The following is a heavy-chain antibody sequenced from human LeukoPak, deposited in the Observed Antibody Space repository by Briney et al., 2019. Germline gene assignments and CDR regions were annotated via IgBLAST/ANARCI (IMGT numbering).Heavy chain of an antibody. D-gene: IGHD3-10*01. J-gene: IGHJ4*02. CDR3: ARGPYTMVQGVTRLFDY. Sequence: KFQGRVTITRDTSASTAYMELSSLRSEDTAVYYCARGPYTMVQGVTRLFDYWGQGTLVTVSS. V-gene: IGHV1-3*01.